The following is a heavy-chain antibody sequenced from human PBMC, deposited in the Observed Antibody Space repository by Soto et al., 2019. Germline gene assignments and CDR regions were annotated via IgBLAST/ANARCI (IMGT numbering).Heavy chain of an antibody. CDR3: TRSIGSGGFFGVFDY. J-gene: IGHJ4*02. Sequence: SAVKVYCKASGGTFKNYAITWVRQARVQGLEWMGGIIPIFDKPTYAQKFQGRVTITVDDSTSTAYLEVSNLRSEDSAVYYCTRSIGSGGFFGVFDYWGQGTLVNVSS. CDR1: GGTFKNYA. V-gene: IGHV1-69*13. CDR2: IIPIFDKP. D-gene: IGHD6-19*01.